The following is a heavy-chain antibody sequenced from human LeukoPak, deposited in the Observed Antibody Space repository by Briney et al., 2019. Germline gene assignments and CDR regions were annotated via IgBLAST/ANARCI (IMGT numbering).Heavy chain of an antibody. CDR2: INEDGSVK. D-gene: IGHD2-15*01. CDR1: GFTLSNYW. V-gene: IGHV3-7*01. Sequence: PGGSLRLPCAASGFTLSNYWMTWVRQVPGKGLEWVANINEDGSVKNYVDSVKGRFTISRDNAKNSLYLQMNSLRAEDTAVYYCARDVSPYCSDGICYDAFDIWGQETMVTVSS. CDR3: ARDVSPYCSDGICYDAFDI. J-gene: IGHJ3*02.